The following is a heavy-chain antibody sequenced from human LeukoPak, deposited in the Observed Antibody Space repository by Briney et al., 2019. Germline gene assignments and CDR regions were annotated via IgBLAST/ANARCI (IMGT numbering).Heavy chain of an antibody. CDR1: GFTFSSYA. CDR3: AKGERWLQHYFDY. D-gene: IGHD5-24*01. Sequence: GGSLRLSCAASGFTFSSYAMSWVRQAPGKGLEWVSAISGSGGSTYYANSVKGRFTISRDNSKNTLYLQMNSLRAEDTAVYYCAKGERWLQHYFDYWGQGTLVAVSS. V-gene: IGHV3-23*01. J-gene: IGHJ4*02. CDR2: ISGSGGST.